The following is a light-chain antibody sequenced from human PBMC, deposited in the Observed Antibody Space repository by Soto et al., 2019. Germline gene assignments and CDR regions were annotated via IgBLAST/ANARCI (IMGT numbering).Light chain of an antibody. Sequence: EIVLTQSTATLSLSPGERANLSCRASQSVSSYLAWYQQKPGQAPRLLIYDASNRATGIPARFSGSGSGTDFTLTISSLEPEDFAVYYCQQRRDWPLTFGGGTKVEIK. V-gene: IGKV3-11*01. CDR2: DAS. CDR1: QSVSSY. CDR3: QQRRDWPLT. J-gene: IGKJ4*02.